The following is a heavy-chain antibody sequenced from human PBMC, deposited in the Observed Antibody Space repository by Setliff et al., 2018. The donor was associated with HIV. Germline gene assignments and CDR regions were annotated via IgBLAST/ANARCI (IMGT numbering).Heavy chain of an antibody. CDR3: ARVRYCSGGSCYGGEYWFDP. J-gene: IGHJ5*02. D-gene: IGHD2-15*01. CDR2: IHPSGGST. CDR1: RYTLTELS. V-gene: IGHV1-46*01. Sequence: ASVKVSCKVSRYTLTELSMHWVRQAPGKGLEWMGVIHPSGGSTSYAQSFQDRVTMTRDTSTSTVYMELSSLRSEDTAVYYCARVRYCSGGSCYGGEYWFDPWGQGTLVTVSS.